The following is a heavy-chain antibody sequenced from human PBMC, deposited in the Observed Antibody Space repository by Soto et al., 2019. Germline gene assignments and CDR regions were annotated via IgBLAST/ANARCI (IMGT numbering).Heavy chain of an antibody. CDR3: ARALWLEYYDFWSGYYNPPPDAFDI. J-gene: IGHJ3*02. CDR2: INHSGST. CDR1: GGSFSGYY. D-gene: IGHD3-3*01. Sequence: SETLSLTCAVYGGSFSGYYWSWIRQPPGKGLEWIGEINHSGSTNYNPSLKSRVTISVDTSKNQFSLKLSSVTAADTAVYYCARALWLEYYDFWSGYYNPPPDAFDIWGQGTMVTVSS. V-gene: IGHV4-34*01.